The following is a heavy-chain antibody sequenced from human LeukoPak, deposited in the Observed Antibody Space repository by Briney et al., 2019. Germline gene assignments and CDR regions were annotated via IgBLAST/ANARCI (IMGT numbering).Heavy chain of an antibody. J-gene: IGHJ4*02. Sequence: PGGSLRLSCAASGFTVSSNYMSWVRQAPGKGLEWVSVIYSGGSTYYADSVKGRFTISRDNSKNTLYLQMNSLRAEDTAVYYCAVSAAAGVFDYWGQGTLVTVSS. V-gene: IGHV3-66*01. CDR1: GFTVSSNY. D-gene: IGHD6-13*01. CDR3: AVSAAAGVFDY. CDR2: IYSGGST.